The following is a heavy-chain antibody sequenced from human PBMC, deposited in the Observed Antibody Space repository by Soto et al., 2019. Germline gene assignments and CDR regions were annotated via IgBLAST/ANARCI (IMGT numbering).Heavy chain of an antibody. D-gene: IGHD3-3*01. CDR1: GFTFSIYG. CDR3: AKGTVEYYFDY. Sequence: QVQLVESGGGVVQPGRSLRLSCAASGFTFSIYGMHWVRQAPGKGLEWVAVISYDGSNKYYADSVKGRFTISRDNSKNTLYLQMSSLRGEDTAVYYCAKGTVEYYFDYWGQGTLVTVSS. J-gene: IGHJ4*02. CDR2: ISYDGSNK. V-gene: IGHV3-30*18.